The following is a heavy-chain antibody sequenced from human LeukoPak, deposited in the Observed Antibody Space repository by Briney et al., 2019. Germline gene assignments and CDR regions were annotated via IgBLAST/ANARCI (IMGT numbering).Heavy chain of an antibody. Sequence: PGGSLRLSCKASGFTVSNNYMNWVRQAPGKGLGWVALIYSGGTTNYADSVKGRFTISRDNSKNTLYLQMTNVRVEDTAVYYCARDPPGIAASVSGGWGQGTLVTVSS. CDR3: ARDPPGIAASVSGG. J-gene: IGHJ4*02. CDR1: GFTVSNNY. V-gene: IGHV3-53*01. CDR2: IYSGGTT. D-gene: IGHD6-13*01.